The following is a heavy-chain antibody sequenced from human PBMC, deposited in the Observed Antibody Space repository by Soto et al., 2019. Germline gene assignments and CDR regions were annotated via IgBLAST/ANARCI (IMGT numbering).Heavy chain of an antibody. CDR3: ARLPSLIAAAGTWYVDY. V-gene: IGHV5-10-1*01. J-gene: IGHJ4*02. CDR1: GYSFTSYW. D-gene: IGHD6-13*01. Sequence: GESLKISCKGSGYSFTSYWISWVRQMPGKGLEWMGRIDPSDSYTNYSPSFQGHVTISADKSISTAYLQWSSLKASDTAMYYCARLPSLIAAAGTWYVDYWGQGTLVTVSS. CDR2: IDPSDSYT.